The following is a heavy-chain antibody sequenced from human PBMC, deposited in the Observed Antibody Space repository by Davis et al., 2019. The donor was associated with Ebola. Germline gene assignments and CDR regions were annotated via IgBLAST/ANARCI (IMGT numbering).Heavy chain of an antibody. CDR1: GFTFSSYA. Sequence: PGGSLRLSCAASGFTFSSYAMHWVRQAPGKGLEWVAVISYDGSNKYYADSVKGRFTISRDNSKNTLYLQMNSLRAEDTAVYYCARDRDPDGYIDYWGQGTLVTVSS. V-gene: IGHV3-30-3*01. CDR3: ARDRDPDGYIDY. D-gene: IGHD1-14*01. CDR2: ISYDGSNK. J-gene: IGHJ4*02.